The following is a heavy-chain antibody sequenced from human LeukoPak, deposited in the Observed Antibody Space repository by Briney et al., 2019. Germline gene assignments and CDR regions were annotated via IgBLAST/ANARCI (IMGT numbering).Heavy chain of an antibody. CDR2: IIPILGIA. Sequence: SVKVSCKASGGTFSSYAISWVRQAPGRGLEWMGRIIPILGIANYAQKFQGRVTITADKSTSTAYMELSSLRSEDTAVYYCARDSSGWYGAFDYWGQGTLVTVSS. D-gene: IGHD6-19*01. CDR3: ARDSSGWYGAFDY. V-gene: IGHV1-69*04. CDR1: GGTFSSYA. J-gene: IGHJ4*02.